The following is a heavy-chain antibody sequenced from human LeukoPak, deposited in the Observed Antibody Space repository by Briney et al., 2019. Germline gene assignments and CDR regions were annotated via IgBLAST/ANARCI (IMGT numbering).Heavy chain of an antibody. D-gene: IGHD6-25*01. CDR2: MSPNSGDT. CDR1: GYSFTAND. CDR3: VRALPSAG. J-gene: IGHJ4*02. V-gene: IGHV1-2*02. Sequence: ASVKVSCKASGYSFTANDMHWVRQAPGQGLEWMGWMSPNSGDTNYAQTFQGRVSMTRDTSITTAYMELTRLTFDDTAVYYCVRALPSAGWGQGTLVTVSS.